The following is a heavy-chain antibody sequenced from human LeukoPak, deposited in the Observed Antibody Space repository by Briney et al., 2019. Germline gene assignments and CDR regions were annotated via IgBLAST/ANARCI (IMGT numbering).Heavy chain of an antibody. CDR1: GGSISSGGYY. Sequence: SETLSLTCTVSGGSISSGGYYWSWIRQHPGKGLEWIGYIYYSGSTYYNPSLKSRVTTSVDTSKNQFSLKLSSVTAADTAVYYCASHDYGDLYFDYWGQGTLVTVSS. V-gene: IGHV4-31*03. D-gene: IGHD4-17*01. J-gene: IGHJ4*02. CDR2: IYYSGST. CDR3: ASHDYGDLYFDY.